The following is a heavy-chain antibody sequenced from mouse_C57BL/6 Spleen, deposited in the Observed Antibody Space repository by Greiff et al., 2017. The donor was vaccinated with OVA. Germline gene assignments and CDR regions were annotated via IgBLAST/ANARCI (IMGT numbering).Heavy chain of an antibody. V-gene: IGHV1-66*01. J-gene: IGHJ4*01. D-gene: IGHD2-4*01. CDR1: GYSFTSYY. CDR3: ALIYYDYDGYAMDY. CDR2: IYPGSGNT. Sequence: QVQLKQSGPELVKPGASVKISCKASGYSFTSYYIHWVKQRPGQGLEWIGWIYPGSGNTKYNEKFKGKATLTADTSSSTAYMQLSSLTSEDSAVYYCALIYYDYDGYAMDYWGQGTSVTVSS.